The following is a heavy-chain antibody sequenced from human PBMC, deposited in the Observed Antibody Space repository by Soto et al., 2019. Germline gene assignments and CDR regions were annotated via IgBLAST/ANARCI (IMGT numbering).Heavy chain of an antibody. V-gene: IGHV4-59*03. J-gene: IGHJ4*02. Sequence: PSETLSLTCTVSGDSISSYYWSWVRQPPGKGLEWIGYMHYTGITSYNPSLKSRVTISRDDPEQTLYLQMNSLNNDDTAVYYCLNTWSSWGQGTLVTVSS. CDR2: MHYTGIT. CDR1: GDSISSYY. D-gene: IGHD2-8*02. CDR3: LNTWSS.